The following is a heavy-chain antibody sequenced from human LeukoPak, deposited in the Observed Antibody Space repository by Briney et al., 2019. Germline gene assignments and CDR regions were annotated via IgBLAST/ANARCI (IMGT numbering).Heavy chain of an antibody. CDR3: ARHLSPYYYDGSGYFGY. V-gene: IGHV4-34*01. CDR2: INHSGST. D-gene: IGHD3-22*01. Sequence: SETLSLTCTVSGGSISSYYWSWIRQPPGKGLEWIGEINHSGSTNYNPSLKSRVTISVDTSKNQFSLKLSSVTAADTAVYYCARHLSPYYYDGSGYFGYWGQGTLVTVSS. J-gene: IGHJ4*02. CDR1: GGSISSYY.